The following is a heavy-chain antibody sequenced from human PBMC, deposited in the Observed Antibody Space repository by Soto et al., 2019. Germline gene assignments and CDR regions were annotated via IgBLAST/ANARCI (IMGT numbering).Heavy chain of an antibody. Sequence: GASVKVSCKASGYTFTSYGISWVRQAPGQGLEWMGWISAYNGNTNYAQKLQGRVTMTTDTSTSTAYMELRSLRSDDTAVYYCAREQTGYRAVNWFDHWGQGALVTVSS. CDR1: GYTFTSYG. CDR2: ISAYNGNT. J-gene: IGHJ5*02. D-gene: IGHD5-18*01. CDR3: AREQTGYRAVNWFDH. V-gene: IGHV1-18*01.